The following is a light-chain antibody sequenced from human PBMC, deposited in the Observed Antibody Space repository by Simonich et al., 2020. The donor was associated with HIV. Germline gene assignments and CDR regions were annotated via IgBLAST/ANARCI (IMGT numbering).Light chain of an antibody. CDR1: QSVLYSSNNKNY. Sequence: DIVMTQSPDSLAVSLGERATINCKSSQSVLYSSNNKNYLTWYQQKPGQPPKLLIYWASTRESGAPDRFSCSGSGTDFTLTISSLQAEDVAVYYCQQYYSTPYTFGQGTKLEIK. V-gene: IGKV4-1*01. CDR2: WAS. CDR3: QQYYSTPYT. J-gene: IGKJ2*01.